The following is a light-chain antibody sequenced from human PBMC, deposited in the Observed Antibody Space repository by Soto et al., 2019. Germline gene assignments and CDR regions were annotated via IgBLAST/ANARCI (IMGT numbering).Light chain of an antibody. CDR1: LSFLSGNGNTP. Sequence: DVVLTQSPLSLPAIFGRPAPAPCRPSLSFLSGNGNTPLIWFHQRPGQSPRRLIYKVSNRDSGVPDRFSASGSGTDFTLKISRVEAEDVGVYYCMQGSHWPLTFGGGTKVEI. V-gene: IGKV2-30*01. CDR3: MQGSHWPLT. CDR2: KVS. J-gene: IGKJ4*01.